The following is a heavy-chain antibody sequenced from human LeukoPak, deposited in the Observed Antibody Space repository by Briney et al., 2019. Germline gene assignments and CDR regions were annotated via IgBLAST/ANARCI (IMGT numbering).Heavy chain of an antibody. CDR3: ARGSYGTYDY. D-gene: IGHD3-16*01. V-gene: IGHV3-64*01. CDR1: GFTFSDYS. CDR2: IISNGASS. Sequence: GGSLRLSCVASGFTFSDYSMHWVRQAPGEGLECVSGIISNGASSYYASSVKGRFTISRDNSKNTLYLQMGSLRSEDLAIYYCARGSYGTYDYWGQGTLVTVSS. J-gene: IGHJ4*02.